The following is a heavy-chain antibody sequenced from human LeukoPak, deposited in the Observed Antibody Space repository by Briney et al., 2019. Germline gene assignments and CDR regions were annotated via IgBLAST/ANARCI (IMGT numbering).Heavy chain of an antibody. CDR1: GFTFSSYG. V-gene: IGHV3-30*18. CDR2: ISYDGSNK. CDR3: AKDGTSVSDFWSGYWVPNNYYYMDV. D-gene: IGHD3-3*01. Sequence: GGSLRLSCAASGFTFSSYGMHWVRQAPGKGLEWVAVISYDGSNKYYADSVKGRFTISRDNSKNTLYLQMNSLRAEDTAVYYCAKDGTSVSDFWSGYWVPNNYYYMDVWGKGTTVTVSS. J-gene: IGHJ6*03.